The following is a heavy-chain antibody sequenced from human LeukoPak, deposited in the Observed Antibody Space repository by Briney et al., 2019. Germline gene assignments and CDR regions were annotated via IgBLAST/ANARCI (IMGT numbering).Heavy chain of an antibody. V-gene: IGHV3-30*02. CDR3: ANDYYDSSEGAFDI. J-gene: IGHJ3*02. CDR2: IRYDGSNK. Sequence: SGGSLRLSCAASGFTFSSYGMHWVRQAPGKGLEWVAFIRYDGSNKYYADSVKGRFTISRDNSKNTLYLQMNSLRAEDTAVYYCANDYYDSSEGAFDIWGQGTMVTVSS. D-gene: IGHD3-22*01. CDR1: GFTFSSYG.